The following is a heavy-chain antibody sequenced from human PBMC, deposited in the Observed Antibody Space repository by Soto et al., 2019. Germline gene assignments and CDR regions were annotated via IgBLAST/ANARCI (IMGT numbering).Heavy chain of an antibody. CDR3: ARGLVSGCFDY. CDR2: ISSTSKDI. CDR1: VFTFSNYS. D-gene: IGHD6-19*01. Sequence: EVQLVESGGGLVKPGGSLRVSCAASVFTFSNYSMNWFRQAPGKGLEWVSSISSTSKDIYYADSVKGRFTISRDNAKKSPYLQMNSLRAEDTAVYYCARGLVSGCFDYWGQGTLFTVSA. V-gene: IGHV3-21*01. J-gene: IGHJ4*02.